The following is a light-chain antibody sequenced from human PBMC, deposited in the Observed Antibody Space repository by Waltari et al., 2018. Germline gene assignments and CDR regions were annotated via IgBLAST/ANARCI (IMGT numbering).Light chain of an antibody. J-gene: IGKJ1*01. Sequence: EIVLTQSPGTLSLSLGERATVSCRASQRVSRALSWYQQKPGQAPRLLIHGASTRATGIPDRFSGSGSGTDFSLTISRLEPDDFAVYYCQHYLRLPVTFGQGTTVEI. CDR1: QRVSRA. CDR2: GAS. V-gene: IGKV3-20*01. CDR3: QHYLRLPVT.